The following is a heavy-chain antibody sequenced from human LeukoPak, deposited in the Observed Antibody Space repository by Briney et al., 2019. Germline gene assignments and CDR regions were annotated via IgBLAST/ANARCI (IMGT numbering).Heavy chain of an antibody. J-gene: IGHJ3*02. CDR1: GGSISSYY. Sequence: SETLSHTCTVSGGSISSYYWSWIRLPPGKGLEWIGYLSKSGNTNYSPSLKSRVTIFGDTSKNQFFLKLSSVTAADTAVYYCARARYVNSFYAFDIWGQGTLVTVSS. V-gene: IGHV4-59*01. D-gene: IGHD3-9*01. CDR2: LSKSGNT. CDR3: ARARYVNSFYAFDI.